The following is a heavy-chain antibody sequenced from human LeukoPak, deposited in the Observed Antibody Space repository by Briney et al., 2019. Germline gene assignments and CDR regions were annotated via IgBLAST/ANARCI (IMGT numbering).Heavy chain of an antibody. Sequence: SVKVSCKASGGTFSSYAISWVRQAPGQGLEWMGGIIPIFGTANYAQKFQGRITITADESTSTAYMELSSLRSEDTAVYYCARDRLWFGELNYYFDYWGQGTLVTVSS. CDR2: IIPIFGTA. J-gene: IGHJ4*02. CDR3: ARDRLWFGELNYYFDY. V-gene: IGHV1-69*01. CDR1: GGTFSSYA. D-gene: IGHD3-10*01.